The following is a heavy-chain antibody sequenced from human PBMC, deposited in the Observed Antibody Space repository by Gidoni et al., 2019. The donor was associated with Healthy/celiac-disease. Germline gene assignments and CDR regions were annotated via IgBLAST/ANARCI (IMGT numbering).Heavy chain of an antibody. D-gene: IGHD4-17*01. CDR2: ISSSSSYI. CDR1: GFTFSSYS. Sequence: EVQLVESGGGLVKPGGSLRLSCAASGFTFSSYSMNWVRQAPGKGLEWVSSISSSSSYIYYADSVKGRFTISRDNAKNSLYLQMNSLRAEDTAVYYCARAGTYGDSPNWFDPWGQGTLVTVSS. V-gene: IGHV3-21*01. CDR3: ARAGTYGDSPNWFDP. J-gene: IGHJ5*02.